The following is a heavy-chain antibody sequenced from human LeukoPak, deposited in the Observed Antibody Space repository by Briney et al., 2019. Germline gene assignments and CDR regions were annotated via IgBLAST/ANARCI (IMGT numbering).Heavy chain of an antibody. Sequence: KPSETLSLTCTVSGGSVSTYYWSWIRQPPRKGLEWIGEINHSGSTNYTPSLKRRVTISVDTSKNQFSLKLSSVTAADTAVYYCARGGSGYALGVGSYYYYGMDVWGQGTTVTVSS. D-gene: IGHD5-12*01. CDR2: INHSGST. V-gene: IGHV4-34*01. J-gene: IGHJ6*02. CDR3: ARGGSGYALGVGSYYYYGMDV. CDR1: GGSVSTYY.